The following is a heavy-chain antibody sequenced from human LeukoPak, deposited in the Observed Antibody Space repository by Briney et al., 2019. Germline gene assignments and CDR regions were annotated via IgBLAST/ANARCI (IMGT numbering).Heavy chain of an antibody. CDR3: AKEYTGTFSPFPSYFDN. CDR1: GFTFSSHA. CDR2: ISGSGGSA. D-gene: IGHD1-26*01. Sequence: GGSLRLSCAASGFTFSSHAMSWVRQAPGKGLEWVSAISGSGGSAYSADSVKGRFTISRDNSKNTLYLQMNSLRAEDTAIYYCAKEYTGTFSPFPSYFDNWGQGTLVTVSS. J-gene: IGHJ4*02. V-gene: IGHV3-23*01.